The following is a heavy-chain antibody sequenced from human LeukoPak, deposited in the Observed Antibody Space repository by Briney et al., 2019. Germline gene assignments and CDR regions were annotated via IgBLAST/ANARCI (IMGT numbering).Heavy chain of an antibody. CDR1: GFTFSSYW. D-gene: IGHD1-26*01. CDR2: IKQDGSEK. V-gene: IGHV3-7*03. J-gene: IGHJ4*02. Sequence: GGSLRLSCAASGFTFSSYWMSWVRQAPGKGLEWVANIKQDGSEKYYVDSVKGRFTISRDNAKNSLYLQMNSLRAEDMALYYCAKGQLDSGSFLDYWGQGTLVTVSS. CDR3: AKGQLDSGSFLDY.